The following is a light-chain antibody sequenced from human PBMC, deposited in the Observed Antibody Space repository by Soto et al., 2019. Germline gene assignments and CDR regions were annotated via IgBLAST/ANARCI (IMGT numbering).Light chain of an antibody. Sequence: EIELTQSPGTLSLSPGERATLSCRASQSVSSNLAWYQQKPGQAPRLLIYGASTRATGIPARFSGSGSGTEFTLTIAGLQPEDFATYYCQQYESYSPLSFGGGTNVDI. J-gene: IGKJ4*01. CDR3: QQYESYSPLS. CDR1: QSVSSN. CDR2: GAS. V-gene: IGKV3-15*01.